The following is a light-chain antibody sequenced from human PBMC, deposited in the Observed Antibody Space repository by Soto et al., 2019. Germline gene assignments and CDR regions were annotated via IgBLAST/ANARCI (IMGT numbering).Light chain of an antibody. CDR3: QQRSNWPPIT. Sequence: IFLSQSPATLSLSPGERATLSCRASQSVSSYLAWYQQKPGQAPRLLIYDASNRATGIPARFSGSGSGTDFTLTISSLEPEDFAVYYCQQRSNWPPITFGQGTRLEIK. V-gene: IGKV3-11*01. J-gene: IGKJ5*01. CDR1: QSVSSY. CDR2: DAS.